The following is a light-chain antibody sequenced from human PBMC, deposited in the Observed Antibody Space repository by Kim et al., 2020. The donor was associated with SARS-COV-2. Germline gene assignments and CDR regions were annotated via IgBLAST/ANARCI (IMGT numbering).Light chain of an antibody. CDR3: SSTTRSSTVV. J-gene: IGLJ3*02. CDR2: YVV. CDR1: RRDVGVYQY. V-gene: IGLV2-14*03. Sequence: HSNPISRPGTRRDVGVYQYASWYQRHPGKAPQLVIYYVVKRPSGVSDRFSGSKSGSTASLTISGLQAEDEAEYYCSSTTRSSTVVFGGGTQLTVL.